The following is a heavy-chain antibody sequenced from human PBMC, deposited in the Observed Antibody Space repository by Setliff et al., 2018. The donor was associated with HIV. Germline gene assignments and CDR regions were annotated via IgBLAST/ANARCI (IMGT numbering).Heavy chain of an antibody. V-gene: IGHV4-59*08. D-gene: IGHD1-26*01. CDR2: IYSSGMTSGST. CDR3: ARHVSGSYHSPFQH. J-gene: IGHJ1*01. Sequence: PSETLSLTCTVSGASISTYYWSWIRQTPRKGLEWIGYIYSSGMTSGSTNYSPSLKSRVTISGDTSKNQFSLKLTSVTAADTAVYYCARHVSGSYHSPFQHWGQGALVTVSS. CDR1: GASISTYY.